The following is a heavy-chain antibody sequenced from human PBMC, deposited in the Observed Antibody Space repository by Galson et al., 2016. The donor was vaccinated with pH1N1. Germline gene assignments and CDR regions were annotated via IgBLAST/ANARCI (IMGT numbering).Heavy chain of an antibody. Sequence: GDSISSSSYYWGWIRQPPGKGLEWIGSMYYSGSSYYNPSLKSRVTISVDTSKNQFSPKLSSVTAADTAVYYCARTRGFDAFDIWGQGTMVTVSS. V-gene: IGHV4-39*01. CDR2: MYYSGSS. J-gene: IGHJ3*02. D-gene: IGHD3-10*01. CDR1: GDSISSSSYY. CDR3: ARTRGFDAFDI.